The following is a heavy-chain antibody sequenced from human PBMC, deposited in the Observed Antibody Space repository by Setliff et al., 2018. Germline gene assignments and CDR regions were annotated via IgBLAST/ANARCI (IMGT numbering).Heavy chain of an antibody. V-gene: IGHV1-2*02. CDR3: ARDASSVIRFLEWSHKDYYFMDV. J-gene: IGHJ6*03. CDR2: INPNGGST. D-gene: IGHD3-3*01. Sequence: ASVKVSCKTSGYTFTDYYIHWVRQAPGQGLEWMGWINPNGGSTNYAQRFQGRLTVTRDTSISTAYMELSRLGHDDPAVYYCARDASSVIRFLEWSHKDYYFMDVWGNGTTVTVSS. CDR1: GYTFTDYY.